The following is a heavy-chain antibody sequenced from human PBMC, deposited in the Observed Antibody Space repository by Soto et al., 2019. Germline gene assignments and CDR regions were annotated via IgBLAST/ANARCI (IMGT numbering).Heavy chain of an antibody. CDR1: GGSFSGYY. CDR2: INHSGST. D-gene: IGHD2-15*01. Sequence: QVQLQQWGAGLLKPSETLSLTCAVYGGSFSGYYWSWIRQPPGKGLEWIGEINHSGSTNYNPSLKSRVTISVDTSKNQFSLKLSSVTAADTAVYYCARICSGGSCYSDFDYWGQGTLVTVSS. V-gene: IGHV4-34*01. J-gene: IGHJ4*02. CDR3: ARICSGGSCYSDFDY.